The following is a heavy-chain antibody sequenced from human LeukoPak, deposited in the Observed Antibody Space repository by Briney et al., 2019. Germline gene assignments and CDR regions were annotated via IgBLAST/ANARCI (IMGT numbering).Heavy chain of an antibody. J-gene: IGHJ4*02. V-gene: IGHV3-23*01. CDR2: ISGSGSST. CDR1: GFTFSSYA. CDR3: AKVERLYCSGGSCSLPPEFDY. D-gene: IGHD2-15*01. Sequence: GGSLRLSCAASGFTFSSYAMSWVRQAPGKGLEWVSAISGSGSSTYYADSVKGRFTISRDNSKNTLYLQMNSLRAEDTAVYYCAKVERLYCSGGSCSLPPEFDYWGLGTLVTVSS.